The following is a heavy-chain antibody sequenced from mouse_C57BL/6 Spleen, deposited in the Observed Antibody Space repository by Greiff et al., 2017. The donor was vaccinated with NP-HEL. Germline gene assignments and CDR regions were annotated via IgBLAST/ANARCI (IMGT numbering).Heavy chain of an antibody. CDR1: GFSLTSYA. CDR2: IWTGGGT. CDR3: ARNYYGSSYGYAMDY. D-gene: IGHD1-1*01. J-gene: IGHJ4*01. V-gene: IGHV2-9-1*01. Sequence: QVQLKESGPGLVAPSQSLSITCTVSGFSLTSYAISWVRQPPGKGLEWLGVIWTGGGTNYTSALKSRLSISKDNSKSQVFLKMNSLQTDDTARYYCARNYYGSSYGYAMDYWGQGTSVTVSS.